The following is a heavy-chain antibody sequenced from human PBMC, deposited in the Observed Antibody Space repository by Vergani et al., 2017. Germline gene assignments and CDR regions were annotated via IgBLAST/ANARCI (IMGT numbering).Heavy chain of an antibody. Sequence: QVQLVQSGAEVKKPGSSVKVSCKASGGTFSSYTISWVRQAPGQGLGWMGRIIPILGIANYAQKFQGRVTITADKSTSTAYMELSSLRSEDTAVYYCARDPPGIVGVHWFDPWGQGTLVTVSS. J-gene: IGHJ5*02. CDR1: GGTFSSYT. V-gene: IGHV1-69*08. CDR2: IIPILGIA. CDR3: ARDPPGIVGVHWFDP. D-gene: IGHD1-26*01.